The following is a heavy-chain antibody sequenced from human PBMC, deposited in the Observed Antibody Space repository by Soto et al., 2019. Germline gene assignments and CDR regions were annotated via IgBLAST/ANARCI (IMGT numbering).Heavy chain of an antibody. CDR2: IWHDGSDK. Sequence: QVQLVESGGGVVQPGRSLRLSCAASGFTFSNYGMHWVRQAPGKGLEWVALIWHDGSDKYYADSVKGRFTISRDTKNTLFLQINSLRAEDTAVYYCARGDGILYDYWGQGTLVTVSS. V-gene: IGHV3-33*01. D-gene: IGHD2-15*01. CDR1: GFTFSNYG. CDR3: ARGDGILYDY. J-gene: IGHJ4*02.